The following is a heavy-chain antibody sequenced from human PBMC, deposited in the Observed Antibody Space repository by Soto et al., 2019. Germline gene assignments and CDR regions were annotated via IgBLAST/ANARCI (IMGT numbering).Heavy chain of an antibody. V-gene: IGHV3-23*01. Sequence: ETLRLSCAASGFTFSSYAMNWVRQAPGKGLEWVSTIRTSVGDTYYAASVKGRFTISRDNSKSTVYLHLNSLRAEDTAIYYCAKDPTYDYGYFDSWGQGTLVTSPQ. CDR3: AKDPTYDYGYFDS. CDR2: IRTSVGDT. J-gene: IGHJ4*02. CDR1: GFTFSSYA. D-gene: IGHD4-17*01.